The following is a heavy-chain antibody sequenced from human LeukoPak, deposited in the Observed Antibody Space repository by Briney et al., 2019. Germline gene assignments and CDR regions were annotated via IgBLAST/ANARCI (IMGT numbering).Heavy chain of an antibody. CDR2: INWNGGGT. V-gene: IGHV3-20*04. D-gene: IGHD3-16*01. CDR3: ARGGGGPLVWGTLGAFDY. Sequence: GGSLRLSCAASGFTFDHYAMSWVRQAPGKELEWVSSINWNGGGTTYADSVKGRFTISRDNAKNSLYLQMNSLRAEDTALYYCARGGGGPLVWGTLGAFDYWGQGTLVTVSS. J-gene: IGHJ4*02. CDR1: GFTFDHYA.